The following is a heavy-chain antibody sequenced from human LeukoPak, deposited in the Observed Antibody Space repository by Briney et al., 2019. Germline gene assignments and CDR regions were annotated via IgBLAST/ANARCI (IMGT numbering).Heavy chain of an antibody. J-gene: IGHJ4*02. Sequence: GGSLRLSCAASGFTFSSYEMNWVRQAPGKGLEWVSYISSSGSTIYYADSVKGRFTISRDNSKNTLYLQMNSLRAEDTAVYYCAKDRSKGQQLVLFTTRNPFDYWGQGTLVTVSS. V-gene: IGHV3-48*03. CDR3: AKDRSKGQQLVLFTTRNPFDY. CDR2: ISSSGSTI. D-gene: IGHD6-13*01. CDR1: GFTFSSYE.